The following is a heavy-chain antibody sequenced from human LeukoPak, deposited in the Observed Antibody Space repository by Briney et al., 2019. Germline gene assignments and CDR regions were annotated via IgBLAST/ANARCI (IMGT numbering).Heavy chain of an antibody. V-gene: IGHV3-30*02. CDR3: VGESSGWSYLFDY. CDR2: IRYDGSNK. CDR1: GFTFSSYG. D-gene: IGHD6-19*01. Sequence: GGSLRLSCAASGFTFSSYGMHWVRQAPGKGLEWVAFIRYDGSNKYYADSVKGRFTISRDNSKNTLYLQMNSLRAEDTAVYYCVGESSGWSYLFDYWGQGTLVTVSS. J-gene: IGHJ4*02.